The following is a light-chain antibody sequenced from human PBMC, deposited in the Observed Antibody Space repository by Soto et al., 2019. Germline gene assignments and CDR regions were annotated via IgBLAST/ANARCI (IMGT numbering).Light chain of an antibody. V-gene: IGKV3-15*01. CDR3: QQNNGWRTWT. Sequence: DIVMTQSPATMSLSPGDRATLACRASESIGSNFAWYQQKPGQAPRLLIYGAATRATAIPARFSGSGFGTEVSLTISCLQSSAFGVYDYQQNNGWRTWTLGHGTKVLIK. CDR1: ESIGSN. J-gene: IGKJ1*01. CDR2: GAA.